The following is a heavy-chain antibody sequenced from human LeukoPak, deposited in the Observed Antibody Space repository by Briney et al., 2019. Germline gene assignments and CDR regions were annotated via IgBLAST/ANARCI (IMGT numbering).Heavy chain of an antibody. V-gene: IGHV4-30-2*01. Sequence: PSQTLSLTCAVSGGSISSGGYSWSWIRQPPGKGLEWIGYIYHSGSTYYNPSLKSRVTISEDTSKNQFSLKLSSVTAADTAVYYCARATPLNYDFWSGYFYYFDYWGQGTLVTVSS. J-gene: IGHJ4*02. D-gene: IGHD3-3*01. CDR3: ARATPLNYDFWSGYFYYFDY. CDR2: IYHSGST. CDR1: GGSISSGGYS.